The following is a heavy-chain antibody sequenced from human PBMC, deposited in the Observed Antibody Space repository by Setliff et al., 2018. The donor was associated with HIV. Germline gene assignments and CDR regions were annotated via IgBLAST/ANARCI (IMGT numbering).Heavy chain of an antibody. D-gene: IGHD3-22*01. Sequence: SETLSLTCTVSGGSISSSSYYWGWIRQPPGKGLEWIGNIYYNGSTYSTPSLKSRVTISVDTSKNQFSLRLTSVTAADTAVYYCARERVDSRLWGYLDYWGQGRLVTVSS. V-gene: IGHV4-39*07. CDR1: GGSISSSSYY. CDR2: IYYNGST. J-gene: IGHJ4*02. CDR3: ARERVDSRLWGYLDY.